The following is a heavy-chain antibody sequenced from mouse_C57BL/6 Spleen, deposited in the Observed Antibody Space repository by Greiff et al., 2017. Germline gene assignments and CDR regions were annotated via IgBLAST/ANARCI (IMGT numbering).Heavy chain of an antibody. D-gene: IGHD3-2*02. J-gene: IGHJ4*01. CDR3: ARGGTSGDKYYAMDY. CDR2: IDPSDSYT. Sequence: VQLQQPGAELVMPGASVKLSCKASGYTFTSYWMHWVKQRPGQGLEWIGEIDPSDSYTNYNQKFKGKATLTVDKSSSTAYMQLSSLTSDDSAVYYCARGGTSGDKYYAMDYWGQGPSVTVSS. V-gene: IGHV1-69*01. CDR1: GYTFTSYW.